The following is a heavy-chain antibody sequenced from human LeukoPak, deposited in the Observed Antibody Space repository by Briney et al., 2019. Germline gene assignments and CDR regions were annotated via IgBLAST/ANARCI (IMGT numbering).Heavy chain of an antibody. CDR3: ARTTMTPNWFDP. Sequence: GGSLRLSCAASGFTFSSYGMNWVRQAPGKGLEWVSSISSSSSYIYYADSVKGRFTISRDNAKNSLYLQMNSLRAEDTAVYYCARTTMTPNWFDPWGQGTLVTVSS. V-gene: IGHV3-21*01. CDR2: ISSSSSYI. J-gene: IGHJ5*02. CDR1: GFTFSSYG. D-gene: IGHD3-22*01.